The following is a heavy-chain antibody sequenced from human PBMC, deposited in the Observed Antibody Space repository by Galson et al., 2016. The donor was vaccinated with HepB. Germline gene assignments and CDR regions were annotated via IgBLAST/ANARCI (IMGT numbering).Heavy chain of an antibody. D-gene: IGHD4-23*01. V-gene: IGHV3-33*08. CDR2: IWNDGSNQ. J-gene: IGHJ4*02. Sequence: SLRLSCAASGFTFSTYSMNWVRQAPGKGLEWVAVIWNDGSNQYYVDSAKGRFTISRDNSKNTLYLQMNSLRAEDTAVYYCAREGMTTVAMLDYWGQGTLVTVAS. CDR1: GFTFSTYS. CDR3: AREGMTTVAMLDY.